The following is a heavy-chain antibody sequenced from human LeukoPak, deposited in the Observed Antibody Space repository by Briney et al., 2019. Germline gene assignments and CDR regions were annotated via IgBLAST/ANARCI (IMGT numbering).Heavy chain of an antibody. D-gene: IGHD3-22*01. V-gene: IGHV3-21*01. J-gene: IGHJ4*02. Sequence: GSLRLSCAASGFTFSSYSMNWVRQAPGKGLEWVSSISSSSSYIYYADSVKGRFTISRDNAKNSLYLQMNSLRAEDTAVYYCARGIHYYDSSGYEFDYWGQGTLVTVSS. CDR3: ARGIHYYDSSGYEFDY. CDR2: ISSSSSYI. CDR1: GFTFSSYS.